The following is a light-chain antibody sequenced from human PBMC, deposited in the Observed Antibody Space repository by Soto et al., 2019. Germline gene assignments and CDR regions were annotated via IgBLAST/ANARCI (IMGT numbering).Light chain of an antibody. J-gene: IGKJ2*01. CDR2: AAS. V-gene: IGKV1-12*01. Sequence: DIQMTQSPSSVSPSVGDRVTITCRASQGISSWVAWYQQKPGKAPKLLIYAASSLQSGVPSRFSASGSGTDFTLTVSSLQPANYATYYCQQANSFPYTFGQGPNMEIK. CDR1: QGISSW. CDR3: QQANSFPYT.